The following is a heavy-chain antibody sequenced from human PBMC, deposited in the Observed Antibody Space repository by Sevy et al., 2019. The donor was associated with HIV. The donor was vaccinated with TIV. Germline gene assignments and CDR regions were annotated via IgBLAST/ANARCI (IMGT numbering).Heavy chain of an antibody. Sequence: GGSLRLSCAASGFTFSDHYVDWVRQAPGKGLEWVGRIRNRPNSYTTEYAASVKGRFTISRDDSRNSVILQMNSLKTQDSAVYYCVRGPNCGVGGCQQISPYCLDVWGKGATVTVSS. CDR1: GFTFSDHY. CDR2: IRNRPNSYTT. CDR3: VRGPNCGVGGCQQISPYCLDV. D-gene: IGHD2-15*01. V-gene: IGHV3-72*01. J-gene: IGHJ6*03.